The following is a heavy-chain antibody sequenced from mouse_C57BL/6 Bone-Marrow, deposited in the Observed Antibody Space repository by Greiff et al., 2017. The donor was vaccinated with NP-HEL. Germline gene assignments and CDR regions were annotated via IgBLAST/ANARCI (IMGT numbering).Heavy chain of an antibody. V-gene: IGHV3-6*01. CDR3: ARDLLWYPAWFAY. J-gene: IGHJ3*01. CDR2: ISYDGSN. CDR1: GYSITSGYY. Sequence: ESGPGLVKPSQSLSLTCSVTGYSITSGYYWNWIRQFPGNKLEWMGYISYDGSNNYNPSLKNRISITRDTSKNQFFLKLNSVTTEDTATYYCARDLLWYPAWFAYWGQGTLVTVSA. D-gene: IGHD2-10*01.